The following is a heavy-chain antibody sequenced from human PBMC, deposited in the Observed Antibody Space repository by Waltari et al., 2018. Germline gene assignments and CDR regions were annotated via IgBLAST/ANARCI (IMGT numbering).Heavy chain of an antibody. CDR3: ARDPGYDDTSGYPAYFDY. CDR1: GYSISSGYY. CDR2: IYFSGST. Sequence: QVQLQESGPGLVKPSETLSLTCTVSGYSISSGYYWGWIRQPPGKGLEWIGSIYFSGSTYYNPSLKSPVTISVDTSKNQFSLKLSSVTAADTAVYYCARDPGYDDTSGYPAYFDYWGQGTLVTVSS. D-gene: IGHD3-22*01. J-gene: IGHJ4*02. V-gene: IGHV4-38-2*02.